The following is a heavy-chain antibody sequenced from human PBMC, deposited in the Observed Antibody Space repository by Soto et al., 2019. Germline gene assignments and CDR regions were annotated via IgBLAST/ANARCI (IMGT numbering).Heavy chain of an antibody. D-gene: IGHD1-26*01. J-gene: IGHJ4*02. V-gene: IGHV1-69*06. CDR2: IIPILGTI. CDR1: GRTFLISA. Sequence: QVQLVQSGAEVKTPGSSVRVSCKTAGRTFLISAIAWVRQAPGQGLEWMGGIIPILGTIHIAQNFQGRVNSTADRSTSTASMDLSSLRSEDTATYFCARGKEWEQPSNHYCFDYWGQGSQVIVSS. CDR3: ARGKEWEQPSNHYCFDY.